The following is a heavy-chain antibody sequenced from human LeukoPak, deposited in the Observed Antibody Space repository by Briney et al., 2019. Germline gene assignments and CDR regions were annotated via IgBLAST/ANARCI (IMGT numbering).Heavy chain of an antibody. CDR1: GFTFSDYY. V-gene: IGHV3-11*01. CDR3: ARDGVAGHTVFDY. CDR2: ISSSGSTI. D-gene: IGHD2-15*01. J-gene: IGHJ4*02. Sequence: GGSLRLSCAPSGFTFSDYYMSWIRRAPGKGLEWVSYISSSGSTIYYADSVKGRFTSSRVHAKKSLYLQMTRRRGQGRAVYYVARDGVAGHTVFDYWGQGTLVTVSS.